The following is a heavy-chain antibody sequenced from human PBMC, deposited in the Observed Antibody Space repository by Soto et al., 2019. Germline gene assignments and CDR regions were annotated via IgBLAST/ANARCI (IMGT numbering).Heavy chain of an antibody. CDR1: GGTFSGYA. V-gene: IGHV1-3*01. CDR2: IGPGNGNT. CDR3: ARDCFYGSGTLFWFDP. Sequence: GASVKVSCKASGGTFSGYAISWVHQAPGQRLEWMGWIGPGNGNTRYSQKFQGRVTITRDTSASTAYLELSSLRSEDTAVYYCARDCFYGSGTLFWFDPWGQGTLVTVSS. J-gene: IGHJ5*02. D-gene: IGHD3-10*01.